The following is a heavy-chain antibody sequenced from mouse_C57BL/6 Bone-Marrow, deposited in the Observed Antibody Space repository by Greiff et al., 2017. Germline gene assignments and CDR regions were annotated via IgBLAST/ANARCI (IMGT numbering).Heavy chain of an antibody. CDR3: TSLLCLSY. D-gene: IGHD2-2*01. CDR1: GFNIKDDY. Sequence: VQLQQSGAELVRPGASVKLSCTASGFNIKDDYMHWVKQRPEQGLEWIGWIDPENVDTEYASKFQGKATITADTSSNTAYLQLSSLTSEDTAVYYCTSLLCLSYWGQGTLVTVSA. V-gene: IGHV14-4*01. CDR2: IDPENVDT. J-gene: IGHJ3*01.